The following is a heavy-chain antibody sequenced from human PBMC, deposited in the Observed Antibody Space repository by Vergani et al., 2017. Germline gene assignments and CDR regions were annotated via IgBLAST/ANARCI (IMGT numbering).Heavy chain of an antibody. D-gene: IGHD5-12*01. CDR3: AKGGGYVNY. Sequence: EVQLVESGGGLVQPGGSLKLSCAASGFTFSGSAMHWVRQASGKGLEWVGRIRSKANSYATAYAASVKGRFTISRDDSKNTAYLQMNSLKTEDTAVYYCAKGGGYVNYWGQGTLVTVSS. J-gene: IGHJ4*02. V-gene: IGHV3-73*01. CDR2: IRSKANSYAT. CDR1: GFTFSGSA.